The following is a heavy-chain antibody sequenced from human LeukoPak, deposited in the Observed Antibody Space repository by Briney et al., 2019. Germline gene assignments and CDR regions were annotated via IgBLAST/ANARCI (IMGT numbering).Heavy chain of an antibody. CDR3: ARTRIPHCSSTSCYWGGYYYMDV. V-gene: IGHV1-69*13. Sequence: GASVKVSCKASGGTFSSYAISWVRQAPGQGLEWMGGIIPIFGTANYAQKFQGRVTITADESTSTAYMELSSPRSEDTAVYYCARTRIPHCSSTSCYWGGYYYMDVWGKGTTVTVSS. D-gene: IGHD2-2*01. CDR1: GGTFSSYA. J-gene: IGHJ6*03. CDR2: IIPIFGTA.